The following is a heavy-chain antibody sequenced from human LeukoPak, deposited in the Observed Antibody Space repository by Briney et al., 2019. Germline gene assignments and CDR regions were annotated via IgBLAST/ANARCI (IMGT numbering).Heavy chain of an antibody. CDR1: GFTFSDYY. V-gene: IGHV3-11*01. D-gene: IGHD3-22*01. CDR3: AKDPGTTGGTYYYDSSGYYLRGSYFDY. CDR2: ISSSGSTI. J-gene: IGHJ4*02. Sequence: GGSLRLSCAASGFTFSDYYMSWIRQAPGKGLEWVSYISSSGSTIYYADSVKGRFTISRDNSKNTLYLQMNSLRAEDTAVYYCAKDPGTTGGTYYYDSSGYYLRGSYFDYWGQGTLVTVSS.